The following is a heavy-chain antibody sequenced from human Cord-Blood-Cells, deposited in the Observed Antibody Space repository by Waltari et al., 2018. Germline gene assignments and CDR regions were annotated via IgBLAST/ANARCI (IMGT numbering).Heavy chain of an antibody. D-gene: IGHD7-27*01. CDR1: GFTVSSNY. Sequence: EVQLVETGGGLIQPGGSLRLSCAASGFTVSSNYMSWVRQAPGKGLDGVSVIYSGGSTYYADSVKGRFTISRDNSKNTLYLQMNSLRAEDTAVYYCARGLGIFHYFDYWGQGTLVTVSS. J-gene: IGHJ4*02. CDR2: IYSGGST. CDR3: ARGLGIFHYFDY. V-gene: IGHV3-53*02.